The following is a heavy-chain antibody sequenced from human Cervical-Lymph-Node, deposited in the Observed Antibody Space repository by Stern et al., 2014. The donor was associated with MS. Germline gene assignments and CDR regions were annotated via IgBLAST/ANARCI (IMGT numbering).Heavy chain of an antibody. CDR1: GGTFSSYA. Sequence: QVQLVQSGAEVKKPGSSVKVSCKASGGTFSSYAISWVRQAPGQGLEWMGGIIPIFGTANYAQKLQGRVTITADESTSTAYMELSSLRSEDTAVYYCARASSSTANYYYYGMDVWGQGTTVTVSS. J-gene: IGHJ6*02. V-gene: IGHV1-69*01. D-gene: IGHD6-6*01. CDR3: ARASSSTANYYYYGMDV. CDR2: IIPIFGTA.